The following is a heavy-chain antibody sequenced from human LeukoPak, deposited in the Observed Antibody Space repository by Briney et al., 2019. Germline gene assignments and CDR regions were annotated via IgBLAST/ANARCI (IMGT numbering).Heavy chain of an antibody. Sequence: SETLSLICNVSGGSISSYYWSWIRQPPGKGLEWIGYIYYSGSTNYNPSLKCRVTISINTSKNQFSLNLTSVTAADTAVYYCARGMYYYDGSGDYWGQGTLVTVSS. D-gene: IGHD3-22*01. CDR3: ARGMYYYDGSGDY. J-gene: IGHJ4*02. CDR2: IYYSGST. CDR1: GGSISSYY. V-gene: IGHV4-59*08.